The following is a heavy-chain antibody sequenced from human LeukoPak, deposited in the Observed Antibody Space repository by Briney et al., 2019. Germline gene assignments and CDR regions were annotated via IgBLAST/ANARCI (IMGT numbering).Heavy chain of an antibody. CDR1: GASIRNTSFY. J-gene: IGHJ3*02. D-gene: IGHD6-19*01. CDR2: IYSSGTT. Sequence: SETLSLTCAVSGASIRNTSFYWGWIRQPPGKGLQWIASIYSSGTTYYNPSIKSRITLFVDTSKNQVSLKLRSVTAADTAVYYCARVGSGWYGNDAFDIWGQGTMVTVSS. V-gene: IGHV4-39*01. CDR3: ARVGSGWYGNDAFDI.